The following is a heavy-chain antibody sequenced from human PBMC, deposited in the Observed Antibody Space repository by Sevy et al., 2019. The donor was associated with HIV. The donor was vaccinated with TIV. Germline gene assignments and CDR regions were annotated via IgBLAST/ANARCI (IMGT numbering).Heavy chain of an antibody. CDR2: IWYDGTIK. J-gene: IGHJ4*02. V-gene: IGHV3-33*08. CDR1: GFTFSSYV. Sequence: GGSLRLSCAASGFTFSSYVMHWVRQAPGEGLELVALIWYDGTIKYYADSVKGRFTISRDNSKDTLFLQMNSLTPEDTAVYYCARGGGYCGGDCYSIDYWGQGALVTVSS. D-gene: IGHD2-21*02. CDR3: ARGGGYCGGDCYSIDY.